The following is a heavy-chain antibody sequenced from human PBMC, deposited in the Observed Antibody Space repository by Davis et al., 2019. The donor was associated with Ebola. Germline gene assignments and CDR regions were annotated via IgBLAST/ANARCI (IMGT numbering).Heavy chain of an antibody. Sequence: GESLKISCVVSGFSFDNSWMTWVRQAPGKGLEWVANMKGDGSLKNYVDSVKGRFTISRDNAKNSLFLQMNSLRAEDTAVYYCANFGTSSGNNWGQGTLVTVSS. CDR2: MKGDGSLK. V-gene: IGHV3-7*01. CDR3: ANFGTSSGNN. D-gene: IGHD6-6*01. J-gene: IGHJ4*02. CDR1: GFSFDNSW.